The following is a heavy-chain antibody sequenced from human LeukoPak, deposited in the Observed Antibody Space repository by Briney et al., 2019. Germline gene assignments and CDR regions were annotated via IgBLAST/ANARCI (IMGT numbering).Heavy chain of an antibody. CDR3: ATLGGDSSGYYPDY. V-gene: IGHV1-24*01. Sequence: ASVKVSCKVSGCTLTELSMHWVRQAPGKGLEWMGGFDPEDGETIYAQKFQGRVTMTEDTSTDTAYMELSSLRSEDTAVYYCATLGGDSSGYYPDYWGQGTLVTVSS. CDR2: FDPEDGET. D-gene: IGHD3-22*01. J-gene: IGHJ4*02. CDR1: GCTLTELS.